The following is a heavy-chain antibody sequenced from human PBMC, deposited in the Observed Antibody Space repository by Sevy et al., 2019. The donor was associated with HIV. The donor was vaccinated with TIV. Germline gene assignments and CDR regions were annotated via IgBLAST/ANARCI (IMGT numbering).Heavy chain of an antibody. J-gene: IGHJ4*02. Sequence: GGSLRLSCAASGFTFSSYSMNWVRQAPGKGLEWVSSISSSSSYIYYADSVKGRFTISRDNAKNSLYLQMNSLRAEDTAVYYCARDLGPMGGPRYFDYRGQGTLVTVSS. CDR3: ARDLGPMGGPRYFDY. D-gene: IGHD6-25*01. CDR2: ISSSSSYI. CDR1: GFTFSSYS. V-gene: IGHV3-21*01.